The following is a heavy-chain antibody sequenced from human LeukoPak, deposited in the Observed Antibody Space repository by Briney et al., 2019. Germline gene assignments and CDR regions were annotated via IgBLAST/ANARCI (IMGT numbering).Heavy chain of an antibody. Sequence: SETLSLTCTVSGGSLNNYYWSWIRQPPGKGLECIGYIFYTGSTNYNPSLKSQVTISVDKSKNQFSLRLSSVTAADTAVYYCARGRRYYDSSGRYFDFWGQGTLVTVSS. CDR1: GGSLNNYY. V-gene: IGHV4-59*08. CDR3: ARGRRYYDSSGRYFDF. D-gene: IGHD3-22*01. CDR2: IFYTGST. J-gene: IGHJ4*02.